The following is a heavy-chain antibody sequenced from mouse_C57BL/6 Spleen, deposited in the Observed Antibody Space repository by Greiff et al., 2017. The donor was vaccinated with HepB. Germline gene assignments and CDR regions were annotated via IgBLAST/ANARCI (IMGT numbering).Heavy chain of an antibody. Sequence: QVQLQQSGAELMKPGASVKLSCKATGYTFTGYWIEWVKQRPGHGLEWIGEILPGSGSTNYNEKFKGKATFTADTSSNTAYMQLSSLTTEDSAIYYCARRGSNYDGYGGDYFDYWGQGTTLTVSS. CDR3: ARRGSNYDGYGGDYFDY. CDR1: GYTFTGYW. V-gene: IGHV1-9*01. J-gene: IGHJ2*01. D-gene: IGHD2-2*01. CDR2: ILPGSGST.